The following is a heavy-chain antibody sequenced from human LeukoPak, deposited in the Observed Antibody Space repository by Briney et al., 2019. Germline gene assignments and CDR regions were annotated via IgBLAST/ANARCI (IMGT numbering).Heavy chain of an antibody. CDR3: ARLRGYSYGYVDY. CDR1: GGSISYIGYY. J-gene: IGHJ4*02. CDR2: MYYTGGS. V-gene: IGHV4-39*01. D-gene: IGHD5-18*01. Sequence: SETLSLTCTVSGGSISYIGYYWGWIRQPPGKGLEGIGTMYYTGGSYYNSSLKSRVTISVDTSKNLLSLKVSSVTAADTAVYYCARLRGYSYGYVDYWGQGALITVSS.